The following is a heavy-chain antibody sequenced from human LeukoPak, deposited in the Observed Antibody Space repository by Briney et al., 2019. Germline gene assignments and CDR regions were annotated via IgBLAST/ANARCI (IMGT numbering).Heavy chain of an antibody. CDR3: ARDGGYRYKSFTC. D-gene: IGHD1-26*01. J-gene: IGHJ4*02. CDR2: IFYTVNT. CDR1: APRISYND. V-gene: IGHV4-59*12. Sequence: SETLSLTLTVDAPRISYNDCSSVRQSPGKGLEWIGYIFYTVNTDYNPSLKSRVSISVDTSKNQFSLNLNSVPAAATAVYYCARDGGYRYKSFTCWGQGTLVTVSS.